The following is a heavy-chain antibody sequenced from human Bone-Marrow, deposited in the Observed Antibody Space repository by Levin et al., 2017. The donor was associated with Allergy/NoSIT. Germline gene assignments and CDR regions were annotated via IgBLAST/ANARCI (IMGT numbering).Heavy chain of an antibody. CDR1: GGSFSGYY. CDR2: INHSGST. J-gene: IGHJ4*02. Sequence: GSLRLSCAVYGGSFSGYYWSWIRQPPGKGLEWIGEINHSGSTNYNPSLKSRVTISVDTSKNQFSLKLSSVTAADTAVYYCARGSLVVVPAAMGLDYWGQGTLVTVSS. CDR3: ARGSLVVVPAAMGLDY. V-gene: IGHV4-34*01. D-gene: IGHD2-2*01.